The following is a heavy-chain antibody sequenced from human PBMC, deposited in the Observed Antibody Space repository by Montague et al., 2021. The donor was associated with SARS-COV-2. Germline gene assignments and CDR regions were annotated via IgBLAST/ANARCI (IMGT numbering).Heavy chain of an antibody. J-gene: IGHJ6*02. CDR2: IDWDDDK. V-gene: IGHV2-70*11. CDR3: ARRTYDILTGYDYGMDV. D-gene: IGHD3-9*01. Sequence: VKPTQTLTLPCTFSGFSLSTSGMCVSWIRQPPGKALEWLARIDWDDDKYYSTSLKTRLTISKDTSKNQVVLTMTNMDPVDTATYYCARRTYDILTGYDYGMDVWGQGTTVTVSS. CDR1: GFSLSTSGMC.